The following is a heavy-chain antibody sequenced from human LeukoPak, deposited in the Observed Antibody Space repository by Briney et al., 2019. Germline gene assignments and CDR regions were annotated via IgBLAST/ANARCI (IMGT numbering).Heavy chain of an antibody. CDR3: ARHGRGGYDFNSGYFDY. V-gene: IGHV4-59*08. Sequence: PSETLSLTCTVSGGSISSYYWSWIRQPPGKGLEWIGYIYYSGSTNYNPPLKSRVTISVDTSKNQFSLKLSSVTAADTAVYYCARHGRGGYDFNSGYFDYWGQGTLVTVSS. J-gene: IGHJ4*02. CDR1: GGSISSYY. CDR2: IYYSGST. D-gene: IGHD5-12*01.